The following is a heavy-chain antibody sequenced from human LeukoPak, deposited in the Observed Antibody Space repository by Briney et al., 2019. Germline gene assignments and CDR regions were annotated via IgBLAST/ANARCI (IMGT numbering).Heavy chain of an antibody. J-gene: IGHJ6*03. CDR2: INHSGST. V-gene: IGHV4-34*01. CDR3: ARVEEGITMVRGDHYYYYYMDV. D-gene: IGHD3-10*01. CDR1: GGSFSGYY. Sequence: SETLSLTCAVYGGSFSGYYWSWIRQPPGKGLEWIGEINHSGSTNYNPSLKSRVTISVDTSKNQFSLKLSSVTAADTAVYYCARVEEGITMVRGDHYYYYYMDVWGKGTTVTISS.